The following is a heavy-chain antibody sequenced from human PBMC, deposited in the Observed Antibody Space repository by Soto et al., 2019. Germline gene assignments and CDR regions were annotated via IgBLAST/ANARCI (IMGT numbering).Heavy chain of an antibody. D-gene: IGHD6-13*01. CDR2: IYYSGST. CDR3: ASSIAAAGTISYYYYYYMDV. V-gene: IGHV4-59*06. J-gene: IGHJ6*03. CDR1: GGSISSYY. Sequence: SETLSLTCTVSGGSISSYYWSWIRQPPGKGLEWIGYIYYSGSTYYNPSLKSRVTISVDTSKNQFSLKLSSVTAADTAEYYCASSIAAAGTISYYYYYYMDVWGKGTTVTVSS.